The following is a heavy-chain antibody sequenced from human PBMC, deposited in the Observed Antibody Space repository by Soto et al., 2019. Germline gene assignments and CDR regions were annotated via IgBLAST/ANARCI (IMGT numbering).Heavy chain of an antibody. V-gene: IGHV3-53*01. CDR1: GFTVSSSN. CDR2: IYSGGST. Sequence: GGSLRLSCAASGFTVSSSNMNWVRQTPGKGLECVSVIYSGGSTYFADSVKGRFTISRDNSKNTLYLQMNSLRAEDTAVYYCARVSPTATPDTYYYFGLDVWGQGTTVTVSS. J-gene: IGHJ6*02. D-gene: IGHD5-18*01. CDR3: ARVSPTATPDTYYYFGLDV.